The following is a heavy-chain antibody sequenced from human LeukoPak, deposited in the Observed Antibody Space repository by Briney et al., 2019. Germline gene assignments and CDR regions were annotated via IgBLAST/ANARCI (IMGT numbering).Heavy chain of an antibody. Sequence: PGESLRLSCAAAGFAFSTFAMNWVRQAPGKGLEWVAGMTGSSNWIVYADSVKGRFRISRDNSKNMVYLQMSSLRVEDTAVYYFAKVWRPDGRGKMASWGQGTLVSVSS. V-gene: IGHV3-23*01. CDR1: GFAFSTFA. CDR2: MTGSSNWI. J-gene: IGHJ4*02. D-gene: IGHD3-3*01. CDR3: AKVWRPDGRGKMAS.